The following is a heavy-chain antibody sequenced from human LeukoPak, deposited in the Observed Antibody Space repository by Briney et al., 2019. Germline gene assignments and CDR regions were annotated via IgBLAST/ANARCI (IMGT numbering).Heavy chain of an antibody. J-gene: IGHJ6*02. CDR2: FYYSGSP. D-gene: IGHD3-10*01. Sequence: SETLSLICTLSIGFISRYHWHGTPQPPGGAVECLGYFYYSGSPNSHPSLKSSVPISVDTSNNPFSLKLSSVTAADTAMYFCARALTMVRGVMGHYAMDVWGQGTTVTVSS. CDR1: IGFISRYH. CDR3: ARALTMVRGVMGHYAMDV. V-gene: IGHV4-59*01.